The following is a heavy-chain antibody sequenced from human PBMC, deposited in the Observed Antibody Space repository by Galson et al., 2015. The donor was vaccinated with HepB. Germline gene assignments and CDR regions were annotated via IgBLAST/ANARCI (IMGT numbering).Heavy chain of an antibody. V-gene: IGHV1-18*04. CDR2: ISGYNGNT. D-gene: IGHD3-10*01. CDR3: ARDGYYASGSSLFDY. Sequence: SVKVSCKASGYSFISYGVSWVRQAPGQGLEWMAWISGYNGNTNYAQKFQGRVTMTTDTSTSTAYMELRSLRSDDTALYYCARDGYYASGSSLFDYWGQGTLVTVSS. J-gene: IGHJ4*02. CDR1: GYSFISYG.